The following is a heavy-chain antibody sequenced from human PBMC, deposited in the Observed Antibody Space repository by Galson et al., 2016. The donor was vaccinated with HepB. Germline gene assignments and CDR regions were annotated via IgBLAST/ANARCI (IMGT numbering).Heavy chain of an antibody. Sequence: CAISGDSVSSNSVAWNWIWQSPSRGLEWLGRTYYRSKWYNDYAVSVKSRITINPDTSKNQFSLQLNSVTPEDTALYYCARDRNFKLTWIQLRKRGTGDGFDYWGQGTLVTVSS. CDR2: TYYRSKWYN. V-gene: IGHV6-1*01. J-gene: IGHJ4*02. CDR3: ARDRNFKLTWIQLRKRGTGDGFDY. CDR1: GDSVSSNSVA. D-gene: IGHD5-18*01.